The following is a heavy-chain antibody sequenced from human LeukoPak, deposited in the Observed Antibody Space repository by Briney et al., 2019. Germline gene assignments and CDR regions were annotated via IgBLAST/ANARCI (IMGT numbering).Heavy chain of an antibody. Sequence: PSETLSLTCAVYGGSFSGYYWSWIRQPPGKGLEWIGEINHSGSTYYNPSLKSRVTISVDTSKNQFSLELSSVTAADTAVYYCARHEGTIAARLFYYYYGMDVWGQGTTVTVSS. CDR3: ARHEGTIAARLFYYYYGMDV. CDR1: GGSFSGYY. CDR2: INHSGST. J-gene: IGHJ6*02. V-gene: IGHV4-34*01. D-gene: IGHD6-6*01.